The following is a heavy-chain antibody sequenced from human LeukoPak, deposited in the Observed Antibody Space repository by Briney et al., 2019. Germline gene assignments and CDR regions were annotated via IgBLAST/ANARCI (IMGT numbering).Heavy chain of an antibody. Sequence: PSETLSLTCTVSGGFISSSSYYWGWIRQPPGKGLERIGSIYYSGSTYYNPSLKSRVTISVDTSKNQFSLKLSSVTAADTAMYYCARDMVRYSSSWYLSGLSKNWFDPWGQGTLVTVSS. CDR2: IYYSGST. J-gene: IGHJ5*02. CDR1: GGFISSSSYY. CDR3: ARDMVRYSSSWYLSGLSKNWFDP. D-gene: IGHD6-13*01. V-gene: IGHV4-39*07.